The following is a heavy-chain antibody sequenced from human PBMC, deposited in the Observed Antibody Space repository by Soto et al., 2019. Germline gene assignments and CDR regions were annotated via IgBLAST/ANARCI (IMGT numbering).Heavy chain of an antibody. D-gene: IGHD3-10*01. CDR3: ARAKRSITMVRGVIPYNWFDP. Sequence: PSETLSLTCTVSGGSISSGGYYWSWIRQHPGKGLEWIGYIYYSGSTYYNPSLKSRVTISVDTSKNQFSLKLSSVTAADTAVYYCARAKRSITMVRGVIPYNWFDPWGQGTLVTV. CDR1: GGSISSGGYY. V-gene: IGHV4-31*03. CDR2: IYYSGST. J-gene: IGHJ5*02.